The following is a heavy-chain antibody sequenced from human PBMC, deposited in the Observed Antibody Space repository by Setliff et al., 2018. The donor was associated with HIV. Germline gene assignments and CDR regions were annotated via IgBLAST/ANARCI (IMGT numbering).Heavy chain of an antibody. V-gene: IGHV4-4*07. CDR1: GGSISSHY. CDR3: VRDRLYYSGSGTNKYHYYGMDV. J-gene: IGHJ6*02. D-gene: IGHD3-10*01. Sequence: SETLSLTCTVSGGSISSHYWSWIRQPAGKGLEWIGRIYTSENTNYNPSLKSRVTITVDTSKNQFSLKVTSVTAADTAVYYCVRDRLYYSGSGTNKYHYYGMDVWGQGTTVTVSS. CDR2: IYTSENT.